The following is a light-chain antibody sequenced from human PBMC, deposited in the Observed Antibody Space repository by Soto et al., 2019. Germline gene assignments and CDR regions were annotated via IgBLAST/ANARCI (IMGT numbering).Light chain of an antibody. CDR2: KAS. CDR1: QTISSW. V-gene: IGKV1-5*03. Sequence: DIQMTQSHTTLTASVGDRVTITCLASQTISSWLAWYQQKPGKAPKLLIYKASTLKSGVPSRFSGSGSGTEFTLTISSLQSADFGIYYCQQYDNWPRTFGQGTKVDIK. CDR3: QQYDNWPRT. J-gene: IGKJ1*01.